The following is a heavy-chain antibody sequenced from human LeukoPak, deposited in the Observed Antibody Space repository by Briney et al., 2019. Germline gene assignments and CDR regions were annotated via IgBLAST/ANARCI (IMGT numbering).Heavy chain of an antibody. Sequence: PSETLSLTCAVYGGSFSGYYWSWIRQPPGKGLEWIGEINHSGSTNYNPSLKSRVTVSVDTSKNQFSLKLSSVTAADTAVYYCARTWLVPSAFDIWGQGTMVTVSS. J-gene: IGHJ3*02. CDR3: ARTWLVPSAFDI. D-gene: IGHD6-19*01. CDR2: INHSGST. V-gene: IGHV4-34*01. CDR1: GGSFSGYY.